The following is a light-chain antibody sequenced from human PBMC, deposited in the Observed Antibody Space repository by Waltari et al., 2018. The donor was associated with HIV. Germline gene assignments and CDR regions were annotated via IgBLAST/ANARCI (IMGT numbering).Light chain of an antibody. CDR3: QQYYSHPRT. CDR1: QSVLSNTRNVNY. CDR2: WAS. Sequence: DTVLTQSPDSLTVSLGERATINCKASQSVLSNTRNVNYLAWYQQKPGHPPKLLISWASGRRSGVPDRFSGGGSGTDFTLTISSLQAEDVAVYYCQQYYSHPRTFGQGTKLEI. V-gene: IGKV4-1*01. J-gene: IGKJ2*01.